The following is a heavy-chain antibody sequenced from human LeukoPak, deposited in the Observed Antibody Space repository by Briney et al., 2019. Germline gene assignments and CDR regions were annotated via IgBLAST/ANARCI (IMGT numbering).Heavy chain of an antibody. Sequence: GGSLRLSCAASGFTFSSYWMSWVRQAPGKGLEWVANIKQDGSEKYYVDSVKGRFTISRDNAKNSLYLQMNSLRAEDTAVYYCARLPLGYCSGGSCYSVGAYMDVWGKGTTVTVSS. CDR1: GFTFSSYW. CDR2: IKQDGSEK. D-gene: IGHD2-15*01. V-gene: IGHV3-7*01. J-gene: IGHJ6*03. CDR3: ARLPLGYCSGGSCYSVGAYMDV.